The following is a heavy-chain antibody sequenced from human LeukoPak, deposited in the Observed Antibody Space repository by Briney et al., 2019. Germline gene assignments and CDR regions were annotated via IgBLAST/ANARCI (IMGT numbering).Heavy chain of an antibody. CDR3: ARRGGGPYYYESRAHFDY. D-gene: IGHD3-22*01. J-gene: IGHJ4*02. CDR1: GYSISSYW. CDR2: IFPGDSDT. V-gene: IGHV5-51*01. Sequence: GESLKTSCKGSGYSISSYWIAWVRQLPGKGLEWMGIIFPGDSDTRYSPSFQGQVTISADKSISTAFLQWNSLEASDTAMYYCARRGGGPYYYESRAHFDYWGQGTLVTVSS.